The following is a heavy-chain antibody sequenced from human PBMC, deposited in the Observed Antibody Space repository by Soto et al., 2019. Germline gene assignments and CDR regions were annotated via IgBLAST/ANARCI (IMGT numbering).Heavy chain of an antibody. Sequence: PSETLSLTCAVYGGSFSGYYWSWIRQPPGRGLEWIGEINHSGSTNYNPSLKSRVTISVDTSKNQFSLKLSSVTAADTAVYYCARERTYPSGGSCFDYWGQGTLVTVSS. V-gene: IGHV4-34*01. CDR2: INHSGST. J-gene: IGHJ4*02. CDR3: ARERTYPSGGSCFDY. D-gene: IGHD2-15*01. CDR1: GGSFSGYY.